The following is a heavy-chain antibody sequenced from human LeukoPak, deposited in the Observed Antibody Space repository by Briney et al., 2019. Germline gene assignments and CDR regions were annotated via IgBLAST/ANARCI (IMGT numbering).Heavy chain of an antibody. Sequence: GESLKISCKGSGYRFTSYWISWVRKMPGKGLGWMGRIDPSDSYTNYSPSFQGHVTIPADKSISTAYLQWSSLKASDTAMYYRARHGPAVAGTEYDYWGQGTLVTVSS. CDR2: IDPSDSYT. D-gene: IGHD6-19*01. CDR1: GYRFTSYW. J-gene: IGHJ4*02. CDR3: ARHGPAVAGTEYDY. V-gene: IGHV5-10-1*01.